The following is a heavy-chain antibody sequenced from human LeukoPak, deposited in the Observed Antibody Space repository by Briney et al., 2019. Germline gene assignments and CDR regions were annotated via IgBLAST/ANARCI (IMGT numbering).Heavy chain of an antibody. V-gene: IGHV1-18*04. CDR3: ARGDYDILTGYGDAFDI. D-gene: IGHD3-9*01. Sequence: ASVKVSCKASAYTFASYGINWVRQAPGQGLEWMGWISAYNGNTNYAQKVQGRVTMTTDTSTSTAYMELRSLRSDDTAVYYCARGDYDILTGYGDAFDIWGQGTMVTVSS. CDR1: AYTFASYG. J-gene: IGHJ3*02. CDR2: ISAYNGNT.